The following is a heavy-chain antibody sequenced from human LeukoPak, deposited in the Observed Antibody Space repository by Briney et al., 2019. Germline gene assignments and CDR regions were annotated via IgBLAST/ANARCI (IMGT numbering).Heavy chain of an antibody. V-gene: IGHV3-30*18. CDR1: GFTFSSYG. CDR3: AKDLQRQVRVTTDWFDP. J-gene: IGHJ5*02. CDR2: ISYDGSNK. D-gene: IGHD4-17*01. Sequence: GGSLRLSCAASGFTFSSYGMHWVRQAPGKGLEWVAVISYDGSNKYYADSVKGRFTIPRDNSKNTLYLQMNSLRAEDTAVYYCAKDLQRQVRVTTDWFDPWGQGTLVTVSS.